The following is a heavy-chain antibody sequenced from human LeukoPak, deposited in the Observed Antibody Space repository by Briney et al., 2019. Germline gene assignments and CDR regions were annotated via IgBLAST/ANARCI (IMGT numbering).Heavy chain of an antibody. J-gene: IGHJ6*03. CDR1: GGSISSYY. Sequence: SETLSLTCTVSGGSISSYYWSWIRQPPGKELEWIGYIYYSGSTNYNPSLKSRVTISVDTSKNQFSLKLSSVTAADTAVYYCARDGGANYYYYYMDVWGKGTTVTVSS. CDR2: IYYSGST. D-gene: IGHD1-26*01. V-gene: IGHV4-59*01. CDR3: ARDGGANYYYYYMDV.